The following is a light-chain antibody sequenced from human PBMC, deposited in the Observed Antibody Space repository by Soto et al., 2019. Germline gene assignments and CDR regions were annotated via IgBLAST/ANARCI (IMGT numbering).Light chain of an antibody. CDR2: KIS. CDR3: MQGTRFPYA. J-gene: IGKJ2*01. CDR1: QSLLHSDGNTY. V-gene: IGKV2-24*01. Sequence: VMTQTPLFSAVTLGQPASISCKSSQSLLHSDGNTYLNWLHQRPGQPPRLLLHKISDRFSGVPDRFSSSGAGTDFTLTISRVEAEDVGVYYCMQGTRFPYAFGQGTRLEIK.